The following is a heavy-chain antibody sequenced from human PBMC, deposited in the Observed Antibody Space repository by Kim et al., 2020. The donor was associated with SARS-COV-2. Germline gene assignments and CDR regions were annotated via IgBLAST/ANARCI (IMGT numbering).Heavy chain of an antibody. V-gene: IGHV1-69*13. CDR1: GGTFSSYA. CDR3: ARDSGTIFSRGGWYYFDY. CDR2: IIPIFGTA. Sequence: SVKVSCKASGGTFSSYAISWVRQAPGQGLEWMGGIIPIFGTANYAQKFQGRVTITADESTSTAYMELSSLRSEDTAVYYCARDSGTIFSRGGWYYFDYWGQGTLVTVSS. J-gene: IGHJ4*02. D-gene: IGHD3-3*01.